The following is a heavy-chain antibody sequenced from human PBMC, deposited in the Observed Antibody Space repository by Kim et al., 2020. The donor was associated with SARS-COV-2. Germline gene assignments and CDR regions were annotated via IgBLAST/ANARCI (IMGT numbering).Heavy chain of an antibody. J-gene: IGHJ3*02. Sequence: ADSVKGRFTISRDNSKNTLYLQMNSLRAEDTAVYYCAKGALTGTEDAFDIWGQGTMVTVSS. V-gene: IGHV3-33*06. CDR3: AKGALTGTEDAFDI. D-gene: IGHD1-20*01.